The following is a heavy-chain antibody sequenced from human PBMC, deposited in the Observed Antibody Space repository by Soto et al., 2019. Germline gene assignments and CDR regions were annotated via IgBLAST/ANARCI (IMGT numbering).Heavy chain of an antibody. V-gene: IGHV3-30*18. CDR2: ISYDGSNK. J-gene: IGHJ4*02. CDR1: GFTFSSYG. D-gene: IGHD3-22*01. CDR3: AKDRSPNYYDSSGFDY. Sequence: GSLRLSCAASGFTFSSYGMHWVRQAPGKGLEWVAVISYDGSNKYYADSVKGRFTISRDNSKNTLYLQMNSLRAEDTAVYYCAKDRSPNYYDSSGFDYWGQGTLVTVSS.